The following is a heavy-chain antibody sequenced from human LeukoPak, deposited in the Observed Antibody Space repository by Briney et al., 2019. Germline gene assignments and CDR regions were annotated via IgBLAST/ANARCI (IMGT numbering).Heavy chain of an antibody. CDR1: GYTFTNCD. CDR2: IYPGDSDT. D-gene: IGHD3-3*01. Sequence: ASVKVSCKASGYTFTNCDVNWVRQMPGKGLEWMGIIYPGDSDTRYSPSFQGQVTISAGKSISTAYLQWSSLKASDTAMYYCARLSSHLEWSPPLPHFDYWGQGTLVTVSS. V-gene: IGHV5-51*01. CDR3: ARLSSHLEWSPPLPHFDY. J-gene: IGHJ4*02.